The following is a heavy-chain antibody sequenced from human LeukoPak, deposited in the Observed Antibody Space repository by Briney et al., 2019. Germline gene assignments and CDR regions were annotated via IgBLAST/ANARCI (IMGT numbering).Heavy chain of an antibody. D-gene: IGHD5-12*01. Sequence: PGGSLRLSCAASGFTFSSYGMHWVRQAPGKGLEWVAFIRYDGSNKYYADSVKGRFTISRDNSKNTLYLQMNSLRAEDTAVYYCAKDGGGYSGSYNYFDYWGQGTLVTVSS. V-gene: IGHV3-30*02. J-gene: IGHJ4*02. CDR3: AKDGGGYSGSYNYFDY. CDR1: GFTFSSYG. CDR2: IRYDGSNK.